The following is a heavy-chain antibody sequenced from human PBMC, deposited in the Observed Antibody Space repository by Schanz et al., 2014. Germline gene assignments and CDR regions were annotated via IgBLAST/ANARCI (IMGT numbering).Heavy chain of an antibody. Sequence: QVQLVQSGAEVKKPGASVKVSCKASGYTFTSYSIHWVRQAPGQGLEWMGWINVGNGNMKYSQKLQGRVTITRDTSASTAYMELTSLRSEDTAVYFCARDLTVDTGYVVHYYYCGMDVCGQGTTVTVSS. CDR3: ARDLTVDTGYVVHYYYCGMDV. D-gene: IGHD5-12*01. V-gene: IGHV1-3*01. CDR1: GYTFTSYS. CDR2: INVGNGNM. J-gene: IGHJ6*02.